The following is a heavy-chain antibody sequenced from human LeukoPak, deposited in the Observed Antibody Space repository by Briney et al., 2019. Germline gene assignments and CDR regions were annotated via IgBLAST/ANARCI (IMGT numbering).Heavy chain of an antibody. CDR2: IKQDGSEK. CDR3: ARLRYSGSYEFDY. D-gene: IGHD1-26*01. Sequence: GGSLSLSCAASGFTFSSYWMSWVRQAPGKGLEWVANIKQDGSEKYYVDSVKGRFTISRDNAKNSLYLQMNSLRAEDTAVYYCARLRYSGSYEFDYWGQGTLVTVSS. J-gene: IGHJ4*02. V-gene: IGHV3-7*01. CDR1: GFTFSSYW.